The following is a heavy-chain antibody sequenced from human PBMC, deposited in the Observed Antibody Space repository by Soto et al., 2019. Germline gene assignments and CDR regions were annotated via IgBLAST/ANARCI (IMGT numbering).Heavy chain of an antibody. CDR3: AKDGVNLAVAGLAYYYYYMDV. J-gene: IGHJ6*03. D-gene: IGHD6-19*01. Sequence: GGSLRLSCAASGFTFDDYAMHWVRQAPGKGLEWVSGISWNSGSIGHADSVKGRFTISRDNAKNSLYLQMNSLRAEDTALYYCAKDGVNLAVAGLAYYYYYMDVWGKGTTVTVSS. CDR1: GFTFDDYA. V-gene: IGHV3-9*01. CDR2: ISWNSGSI.